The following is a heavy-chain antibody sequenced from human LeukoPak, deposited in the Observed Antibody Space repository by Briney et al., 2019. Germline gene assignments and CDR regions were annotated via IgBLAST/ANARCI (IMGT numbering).Heavy chain of an antibody. J-gene: IGHJ3*02. CDR3: ARFGLGKHIEVAGIPFDI. Sequence: ASVKVSCKAPRYSLTSNVNSWVRQAPGEGLEWMGWIRAYNGKTNYAQKLQGRVTMTTETSTSTAYMDLRSLRSDDTAVYYCARFGLGKHIEVAGIPFDIWGQGTMVTVSS. CDR2: IRAYNGKT. CDR1: RYSLTSNV. V-gene: IGHV1-18*01. D-gene: IGHD6-19*01.